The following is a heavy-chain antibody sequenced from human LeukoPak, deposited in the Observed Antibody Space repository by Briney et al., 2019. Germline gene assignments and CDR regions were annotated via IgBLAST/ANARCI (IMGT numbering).Heavy chain of an antibody. D-gene: IGHD6-19*01. V-gene: IGHV3-48*03. J-gene: IGHJ4*02. CDR1: GFTFSSYE. Sequence: GGSLRLSCAASGFTFSSYEMNWVRQAPGKGLEWVSYISSSDGTRTYADSVRGRFTISRDNAKSSLYLQMNSLRAEDTAVYYCAREIVSAVAGNFDYWAREPWSPSPQ. CDR2: ISSSDGTR. CDR3: AREIVSAVAGNFDY.